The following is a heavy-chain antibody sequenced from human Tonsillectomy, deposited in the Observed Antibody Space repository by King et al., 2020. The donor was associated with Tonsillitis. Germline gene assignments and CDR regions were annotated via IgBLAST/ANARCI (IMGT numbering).Heavy chain of an antibody. V-gene: IGHV3-13*04. Sequence: VQLVESGGGLVQPGGSLRLSCAASGFTFSSYDMHWVRQATGKGLEWVSAIGTAVDTYYPGSVKGRFTISRENAKNSLYLQMNSLRAGDTAVYYCAREDRAGDAFDIWGQGTMVTVSS. CDR3: AREDRAGDAFDI. D-gene: IGHD6-19*01. CDR2: IGTAVDT. CDR1: GFTFSSYD. J-gene: IGHJ3*02.